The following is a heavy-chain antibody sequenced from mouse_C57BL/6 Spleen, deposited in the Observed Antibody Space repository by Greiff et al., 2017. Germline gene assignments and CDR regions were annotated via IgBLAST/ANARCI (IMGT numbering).Heavy chain of an antibody. V-gene: IGHV1-64*01. CDR1: GYTFTSYW. CDR3: ARSYYGYDEAY. J-gene: IGHJ3*01. Sequence: QVQLKQSGAELVKPGASVKLSCKASGYTFTSYWMHWVKQRPGQGLEWIGMIHPNSGSTNYNEKFKSKATLTVDKSSSTAYMQLSSLTSEDSAVYYCARSYYGYDEAYWGQGTLVTVSA. CDR2: IHPNSGST. D-gene: IGHD2-2*01.